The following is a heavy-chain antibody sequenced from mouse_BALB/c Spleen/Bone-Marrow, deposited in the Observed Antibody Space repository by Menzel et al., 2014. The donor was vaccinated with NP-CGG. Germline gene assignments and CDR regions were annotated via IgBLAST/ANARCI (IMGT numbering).Heavy chain of an antibody. D-gene: IGHD1-1*01. J-gene: IGHJ2*01. CDR2: IRNKAYGYTT. CDR1: GFTFTDYY. Sequence: EVKLMESGGGLVQPGGSLRLSCATSGFTFTDYYMNWVRQPPGKALEWLAFIRNKAYGYTTEYSASVKGRFTISRDNSQNILYLQMNTLRAEDSVTYYCARDMGGLLFDSWGQGTTLSVSS. CDR3: ARDMGGLLFDS. V-gene: IGHV7-3*02.